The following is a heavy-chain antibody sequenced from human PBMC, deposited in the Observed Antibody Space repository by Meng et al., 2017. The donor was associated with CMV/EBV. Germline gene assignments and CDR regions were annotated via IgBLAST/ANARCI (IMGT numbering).Heavy chain of an antibody. D-gene: IGHD2-2*01. CDR3: ARVGRYCSSTSCYHTYYYYGMDV. CDR1: GGSISSSSYY. J-gene: IGHJ6*02. Sequence: SETLSLTCTVSGGSISSSSYYWGWIRQPPGKGLEWIGSIYYSGSTYYNPSLKSRVTISVDTSKNQFSLKLSSVTAADTAVYYCARVGRYCSSTSCYHTYYYYGMDVWGQGTTVTVS. CDR2: IYYSGST. V-gene: IGHV4-39*07.